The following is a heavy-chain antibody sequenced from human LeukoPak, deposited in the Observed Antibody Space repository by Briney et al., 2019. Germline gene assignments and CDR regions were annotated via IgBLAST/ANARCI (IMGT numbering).Heavy chain of an antibody. CDR2: ISSSSSYI. V-gene: IGHV3-21*04. J-gene: IGHJ6*02. D-gene: IGHD6-19*01. CDR3: ARWDSSSGWYVGPYYYYYGMDV. Sequence: PGGSLRLSCAASGFTFSSYSMNWVRQAPGKGLEWVSSISSSSSYIYYADSVKGRFTISRDNAKNSLYLQMNSLRAEDTAVYYCARWDSSSGWYVGPYYYYYGMDVWGQGTTVTVSS. CDR1: GFTFSSYS.